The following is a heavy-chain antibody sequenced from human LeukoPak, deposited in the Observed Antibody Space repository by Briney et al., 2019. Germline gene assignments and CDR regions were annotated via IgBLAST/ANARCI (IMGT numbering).Heavy chain of an antibody. CDR2: IIPIFGTA. J-gene: IGHJ6*03. CDR1: GGTFSSYA. V-gene: IGHV1-69*01. CDR3: GRVQGLYYYYYMDV. Sequence: SVKVSCKASGGTFSSYAISWVRQAPGQGLEWMGGIIPIFGTANYAQKFQGRVTITADESTSTAYMELSSLRSEDTAVYYCGRVQGLYYYYYMDVWGKGTTVTVSS.